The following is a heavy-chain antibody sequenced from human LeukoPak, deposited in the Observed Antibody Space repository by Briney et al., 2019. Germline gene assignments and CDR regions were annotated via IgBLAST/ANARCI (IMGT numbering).Heavy chain of an antibody. CDR3: ARMYSGTSYYFDF. V-gene: IGHV4-59*01. J-gene: IGHJ4*02. Sequence: SETLSLTCIVSGGSISSYYWSWIRQPPGKGLEWMGYFSYSGSTRYNPSLKSRVTMSVDTSKNQFSLRLISVAAADTAVYYCARMYSGTSYYFDFWGQGTLVTVSS. CDR1: GGSISSYY. D-gene: IGHD1-26*01. CDR2: FSYSGST.